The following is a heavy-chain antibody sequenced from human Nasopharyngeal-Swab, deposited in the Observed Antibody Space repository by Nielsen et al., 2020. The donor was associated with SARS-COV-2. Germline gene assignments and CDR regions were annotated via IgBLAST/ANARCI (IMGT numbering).Heavy chain of an antibody. CDR2: ISSGGSAT. V-gene: IGHV3-48*04. CDR1: EFTFSTYS. Sequence: GGSLRLSCAASEFTFSTYSMHWVRQAPGKGLEWISYISSGGSATRYADSVKGRFLISRDNAKNSLYLRMNSLRAEDTAVYYCATTPYDYVLLKRAPDYWGQGMLVTVSS. CDR3: ATTPYDYVLLKRAPDY. D-gene: IGHD3-16*01. J-gene: IGHJ4*02.